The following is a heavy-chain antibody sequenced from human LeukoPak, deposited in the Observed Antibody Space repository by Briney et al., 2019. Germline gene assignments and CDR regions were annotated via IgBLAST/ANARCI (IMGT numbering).Heavy chain of an antibody. CDR2: IYSGGST. V-gene: IGHV3-53*01. CDR3: ARDIYGSGSYWAPWYFDL. Sequence: RAGGSLRLSCAASGFTVSSNYMSWVRQAPGKGLEWVSVIYSGGSTYYADSVKGRFTISRDNSKSTLYLQMNSLRAEDTAVYYCARDIYGSGSYWAPWYFDLWGRGTLVTVSS. CDR1: GFTVSSNY. D-gene: IGHD3-10*01. J-gene: IGHJ2*01.